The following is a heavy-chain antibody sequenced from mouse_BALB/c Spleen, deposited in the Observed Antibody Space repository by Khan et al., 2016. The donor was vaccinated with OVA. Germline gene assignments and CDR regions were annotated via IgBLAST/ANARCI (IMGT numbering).Heavy chain of an antibody. CDR2: INTYTGEP. D-gene: IGHD1-1*01. CDR1: GHTFTKFG. CDR3: ERPPYLSYVLDN. Sequence: LVESGPEVKKPGETVKISCKASGHTFTKFGMTWVKQAPGKGLKWMGWINTYTGEPTYADDFNGRFAFSLDTSASTAYLQINNLKNEDTATAFCERPPYLSYVLDNWGQGTSVTVSS. V-gene: IGHV9-3-1*01. J-gene: IGHJ4*01.